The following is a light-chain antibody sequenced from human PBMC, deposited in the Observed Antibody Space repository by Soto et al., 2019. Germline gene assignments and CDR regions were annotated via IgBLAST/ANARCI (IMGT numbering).Light chain of an antibody. V-gene: IGKV3-11*01. J-gene: IGKJ4*01. CDR2: DAS. Sequence: ETVLTQSPATLSLSPGERATLSCRASQSVSSYLAWYQQTPGQAPRLLIYDASNRATGIPARFSGSGSGTDFTLTISSLEPADFAVYYCQQRSNWPLTFGGGTKVESK. CDR1: QSVSSY. CDR3: QQRSNWPLT.